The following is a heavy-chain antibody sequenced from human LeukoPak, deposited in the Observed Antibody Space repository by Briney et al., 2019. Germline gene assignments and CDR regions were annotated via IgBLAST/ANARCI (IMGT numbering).Heavy chain of an antibody. J-gene: IGHJ4*02. CDR2: IYYSGST. V-gene: IGHV4-39*07. CDR1: GGSISSSSYY. Sequence: SETLSLTCTVSGGSISSSSYYWGWIRQPPGKGLEWIGSIYYSGSTYYNPSLKSRVTISVDTSKNQFSLKLSSVTAADTAVYYCARDRADGYTTDYFDYWGQGTLVTVSS. D-gene: IGHD5-24*01. CDR3: ARDRADGYTTDYFDY.